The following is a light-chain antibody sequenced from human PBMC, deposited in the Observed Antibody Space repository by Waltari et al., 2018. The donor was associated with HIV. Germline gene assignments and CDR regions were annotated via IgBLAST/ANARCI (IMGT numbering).Light chain of an antibody. Sequence: DIQMTQSPSSLSASVGDSVTITCRASQDITNSVAWFQQKSGKAPKVLLYATSRLETGVPSRFSGKGSGTNYTLTISRLQPEDFATYYCQHYYSTPRTFGQGTTVEV. CDR3: QHYYSTPRT. V-gene: IGKV1-NL1*01. J-gene: IGKJ1*01. CDR1: QDITNS. CDR2: ATS.